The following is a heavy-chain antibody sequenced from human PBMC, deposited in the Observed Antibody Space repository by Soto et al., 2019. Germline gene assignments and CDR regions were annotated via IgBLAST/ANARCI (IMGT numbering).Heavy chain of an antibody. CDR1: GFTFSSYG. D-gene: IGHD1-26*01. CDR2: IWYDGSNK. CDR3: ARGKWEPLH. V-gene: IGHV3-33*01. Sequence: QVQLVESGGGVVQPGRSLRLSCAASGFTFSSYGMHWVRQAPGKGLEWVAVIWYDGSNKYYADSVKGRFTISRDNSKNTLYLQMNSLRAEDTAVYYCARGKWEPLHWGQGTLVTVSS. J-gene: IGHJ4*02.